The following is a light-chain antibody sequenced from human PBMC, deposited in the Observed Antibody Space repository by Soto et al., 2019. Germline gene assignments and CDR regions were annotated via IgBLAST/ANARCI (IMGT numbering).Light chain of an antibody. CDR2: SVS. V-gene: IGKV1-13*02. CDR1: RGISTY. J-gene: IGKJ5*01. CDR3: QQLNSYPQT. Sequence: AIQLTQSPSSLSAAVGDTVTITCRASRGISTYLAWYQQRPGNAPKLLIYSVSSLQSGVPSRFSGSGSGPDFTLTISSLQPEDSATYYCQQLNSYPQTFGQGTRLEIK.